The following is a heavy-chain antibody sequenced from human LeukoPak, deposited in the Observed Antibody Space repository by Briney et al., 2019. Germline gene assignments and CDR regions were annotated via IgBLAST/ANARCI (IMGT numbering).Heavy chain of an antibody. D-gene: IGHD2-8*02. J-gene: IGHJ4*02. V-gene: IGHV4-61*02. CDR3: ARGYWFYFDY. CDR2: IYIRGTT. Sequence: KPSETLSLTCTVSGGSISSGSYYWRWIRQPAGKGLEWIGRIYIRGTTSYHPSLKSRITISADTSKNQFSLKLSSVTAADTAVYYCARGYWFYFDYWGQGTLVTVSS. CDR1: GGSISSGSYY.